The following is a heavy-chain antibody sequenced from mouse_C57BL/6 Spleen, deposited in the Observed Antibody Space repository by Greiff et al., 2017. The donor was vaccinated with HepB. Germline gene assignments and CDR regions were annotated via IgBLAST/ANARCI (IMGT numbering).Heavy chain of an antibody. J-gene: IGHJ2*01. V-gene: IGHV1-81*01. CDR3: ARIITTVVDPYYFDY. CDR2: IYPRSGNT. Sequence: VQLQQSGAELAMPGASVKLSCKASGYTFTSYGISWVKQRTGQGLEWIGEIYPRSGNTYYNEKFKGKATLTADKSSSTAYMELRSLTSEDSAVYFCARIITTVVDPYYFDYWGQGTTLTVSS. D-gene: IGHD1-1*01. CDR1: GYTFTSYG.